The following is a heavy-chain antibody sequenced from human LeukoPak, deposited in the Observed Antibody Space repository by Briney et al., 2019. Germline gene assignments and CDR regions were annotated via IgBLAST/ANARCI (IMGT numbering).Heavy chain of an antibody. J-gene: IGHJ4*02. CDR1: GGSISSYY. Sequence: SETLSLTCTVSGGSISSYYWSWVRQPPGKGLEWIGYTYYSGSTNYKPSLKSRVTISVDTSKNQFSLKLSSVTAADTAVYYCARDRRGSYYGVGDYWGQGTLVTVSS. D-gene: IGHD1-26*01. CDR2: TYYSGST. CDR3: ARDRRGSYYGVGDY. V-gene: IGHV4-59*12.